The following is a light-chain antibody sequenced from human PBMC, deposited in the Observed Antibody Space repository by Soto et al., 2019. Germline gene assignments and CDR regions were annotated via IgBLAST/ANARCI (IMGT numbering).Light chain of an antibody. Sequence: QSVLTQPRSASGSPGQSVTISCTGTSSDVGGYNYVSWYQQHPGKAPKLMIYDVSKRPSGVPDRFSGSTSGNTASLTISGLQAEDEADYYCCSYAGSYSYVFGTGTKVTVL. CDR3: CSYAGSYSYV. J-gene: IGLJ1*01. CDR1: SSDVGGYNY. V-gene: IGLV2-11*01. CDR2: DVS.